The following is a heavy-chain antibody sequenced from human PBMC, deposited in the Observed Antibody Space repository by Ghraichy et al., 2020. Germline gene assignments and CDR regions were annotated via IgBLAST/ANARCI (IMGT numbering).Heavy chain of an antibody. V-gene: IGHV3-30*02. J-gene: IGHJ3*02. CDR3: AKDWGRYCSSTSCYDTKPFDI. D-gene: IGHD2-2*01. CDR2: IRYDGNNK. Sequence: GGSLRLSCAASGFTFSSFGMQWVRQAPGQGLEWVAFIRYDGNNKYYADSVKGRFTISRDNSKNTLYLQMNSLRAEDTAVYYCAKDWGRYCSSTSCYDTKPFDIWGQGKMVTVAS. CDR1: GFTFSSFG.